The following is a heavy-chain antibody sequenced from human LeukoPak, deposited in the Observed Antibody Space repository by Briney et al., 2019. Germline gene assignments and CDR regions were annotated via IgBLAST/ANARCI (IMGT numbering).Heavy chain of an antibody. CDR1: GFTFSSYW. Sequence: GGSLRLSCAASGFTFSSYWMNWVRQAPGKGLVWVSRIASDGSSTTYADSVKGRFSISRDNAKNTLYLQMNSLRAEDTAVYYCAKDRAWGLDYWGQGTLVTVSS. D-gene: IGHD7-27*01. V-gene: IGHV3-74*01. CDR3: AKDRAWGLDY. CDR2: IASDGSST. J-gene: IGHJ4*02.